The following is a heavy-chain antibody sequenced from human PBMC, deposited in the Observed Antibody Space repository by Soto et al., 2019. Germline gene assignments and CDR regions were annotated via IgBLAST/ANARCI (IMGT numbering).Heavy chain of an antibody. V-gene: IGHV1-2*04. CDR1: GYSFTDYH. J-gene: IGHJ6*02. CDR2: INPKSGGT. CDR3: ARGDSTDCSNGVCSFFYNHDMDV. D-gene: IGHD2-8*01. Sequence: ASVKVSCKASGYSFTDYHIHWVRQAPGQGLEWLGRINPKSGGTSTAQKFQGWVTMTTDTSISTASMELTRLTSDDTAIYYCARGDSTDCSNGVCSFFYNHDMDVWGQGTKVTVSS.